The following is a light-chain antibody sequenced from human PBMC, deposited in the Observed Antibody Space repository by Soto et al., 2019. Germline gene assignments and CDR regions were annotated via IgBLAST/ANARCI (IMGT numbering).Light chain of an antibody. CDR2: AAS. CDR1: RVISSY. Sequence: DIQMTQSPSSLSASVGDRVTITYRASRVISSYLAWYQQKPGKVPKLLIYAASTLQSGVPSRFSGGGSGIDFTLTISSLQPEDVATYYCQTSHSAPLTFGGGTKVEIK. CDR3: QTSHSAPLT. V-gene: IGKV1-27*01. J-gene: IGKJ4*01.